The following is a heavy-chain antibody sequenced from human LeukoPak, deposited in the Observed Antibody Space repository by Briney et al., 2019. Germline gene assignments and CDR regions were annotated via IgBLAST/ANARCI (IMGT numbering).Heavy chain of an antibody. J-gene: IGHJ5*02. CDR1: GGSISSSSYY. D-gene: IGHD3-10*01. CDR3: AREAFTFGEYNQFDP. CDR2: IYYSGST. V-gene: IGHV4-39*07. Sequence: SETLSLTCTVSGGSISSSSYYWGWIRQPPGKGLEWIGSIYYSGSTYYNPSLKSRVTISVDTSKNQFSLKLSPVTAADTAVYYCAREAFTFGEYNQFDPWGQGTLVTVSS.